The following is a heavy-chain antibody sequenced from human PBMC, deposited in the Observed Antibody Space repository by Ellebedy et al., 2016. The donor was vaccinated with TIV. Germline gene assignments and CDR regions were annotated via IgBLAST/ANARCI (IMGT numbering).Heavy chain of an antibody. D-gene: IGHD6-19*01. CDR3: ARDKREQWLTYFDY. CDR1: GFTVSSNY. Sequence: GGSLRLSXAASGFTVSSNYMSWVRQAPGKGLEWVSVIYSGGSTYYADSVKGRFTISRDNSKNTLYLQMNSLRAEDTAVYYCARDKREQWLTYFDYWGQGTLVTVSS. J-gene: IGHJ4*02. CDR2: IYSGGST. V-gene: IGHV3-53*01.